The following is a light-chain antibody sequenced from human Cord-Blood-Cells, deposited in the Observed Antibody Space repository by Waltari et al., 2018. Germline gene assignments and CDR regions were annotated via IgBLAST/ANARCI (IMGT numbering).Light chain of an antibody. CDR1: QSISSY. Sequence: VIRMTQSPSSLSASTGDRVTISCRMSQSISSYLNWYQQKPGKAPKLLIYAASSLQSGVPSRFSGSGSGTDFTLTISCLQPEDFATYYCQQYYSFPRTFGQGTKLEIK. CDR3: QQYYSFPRT. J-gene: IGKJ2*01. V-gene: IGKV1D-8*03. CDR2: AAS.